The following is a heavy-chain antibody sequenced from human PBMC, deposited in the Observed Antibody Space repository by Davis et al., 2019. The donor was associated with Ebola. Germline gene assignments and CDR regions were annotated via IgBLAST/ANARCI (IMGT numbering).Heavy chain of an antibody. Sequence: PGGSLRLSCAASGFIFDDYAMHWVRQAPGKGLEWVSGVSWNGNMVAYADSVKGRFTISRDNSKNTLYLQMNSLRAEDTAVYYCAKVEMATIPWGQGTLVTVSS. CDR2: VSWNGNMV. D-gene: IGHD5-24*01. CDR3: AKVEMATIP. CDR1: GFIFDDYA. V-gene: IGHV3-9*01. J-gene: IGHJ5*02.